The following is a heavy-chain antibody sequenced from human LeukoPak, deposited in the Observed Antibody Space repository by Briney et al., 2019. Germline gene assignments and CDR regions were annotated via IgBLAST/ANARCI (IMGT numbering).Heavy chain of an antibody. J-gene: IGHJ4*02. CDR2: INPSAGST. CDR1: GYTFNSYY. Sequence: GASVEVSCKASGYTFNSYYMHWVRQAPGQGLEWTGIINPSAGSTTFAQKFQGRITMTRDTSTRTVYMDLSSLRSEDTAFYYCARGGSTRGRRFDYWGQGTLVTVSS. D-gene: IGHD1-26*01. CDR3: ARGGSTRGRRFDY. V-gene: IGHV1-46*02.